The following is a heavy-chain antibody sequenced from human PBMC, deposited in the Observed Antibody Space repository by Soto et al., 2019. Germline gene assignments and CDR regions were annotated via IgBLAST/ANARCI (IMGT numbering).Heavy chain of an antibody. Sequence: GASVKVSCKASGGTFSSYAISWVRQAPGQGLEWMGGIIPIFGTANYAQKFQGRVTITADESTSTAYMELSSLRSEDTAVYYCAREERGYSSSSRIDYGLDVWGQGTTVTVSS. V-gene: IGHV1-69*13. CDR3: AREERGYSSSSRIDYGLDV. D-gene: IGHD6-6*01. CDR2: IIPIFGTA. CDR1: GGTFSSYA. J-gene: IGHJ6*02.